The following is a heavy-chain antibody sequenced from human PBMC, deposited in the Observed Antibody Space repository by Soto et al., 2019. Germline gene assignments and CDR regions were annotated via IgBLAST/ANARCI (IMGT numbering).Heavy chain of an antibody. CDR2: FDPEDGET. V-gene: IGHV1-24*01. CDR3: APDTITIVRGVPDAFDI. CDR1: GYTLTEFS. J-gene: IGHJ3*02. D-gene: IGHD3-10*01. Sequence: GAPVKVSCRVSGYTLTEFSIHWVRQAPGKGLEWMGGFDPEDGETIYAQKSQGRVTMTEDRSTDTAYKELSSLISEDTAVYYCAPDTITIVRGVPDAFDIWGQGTMVTVSS.